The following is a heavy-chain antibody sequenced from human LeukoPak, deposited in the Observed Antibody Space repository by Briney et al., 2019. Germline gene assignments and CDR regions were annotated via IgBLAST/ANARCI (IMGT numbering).Heavy chain of an antibody. Sequence: PGGSLRLSCAASGFTVSSNYMSWVRQAPGKGLEWVSVIYSGGSTYYADSVKGRFTISRDSSKNTLYLQMNSLRAEDTAVYYCARSEVMPEYFQHWGQGTLVTVSS. D-gene: IGHD3-16*01. J-gene: IGHJ1*01. V-gene: IGHV3-53*01. CDR3: ARSEVMPEYFQH. CDR1: GFTVSSNY. CDR2: IYSGGST.